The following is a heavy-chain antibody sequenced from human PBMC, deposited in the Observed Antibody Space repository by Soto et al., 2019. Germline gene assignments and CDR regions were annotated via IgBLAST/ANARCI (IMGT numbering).Heavy chain of an antibody. J-gene: IGHJ5*02. D-gene: IGHD3-3*01. V-gene: IGHV4-34*01. CDR2: INHTGGT. Sequence: PSETLSLTCAVYGGSVNGYYWNWIRQPPGKGLEWIGEINHTGGTHYNPSLKSRVTMSVDTSKNQFSLRLSSVPAADTAIYYCAARITVFGLLIPPFDPWGHVTQFTVSS. CDR3: AARITVFGLLIPPFDP. CDR1: GGSVNGYY.